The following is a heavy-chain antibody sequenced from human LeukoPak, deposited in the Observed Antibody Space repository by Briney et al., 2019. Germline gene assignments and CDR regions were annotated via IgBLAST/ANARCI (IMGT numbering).Heavy chain of an antibody. D-gene: IGHD3-22*01. CDR2: INPSGGST. CDR1: GYTFTSYY. CDR3: ASPIEYDSSGYTRAPAFDI. J-gene: IGHJ3*02. Sequence: ASVKVSCKASGYTFTSYYMHWVRQAPGQGLEWMGIINPSGGSTSYAQKFQGRVTMTRDTSTSTVYMELSSLRSEDTAVYYCASPIEYDSSGYTRAPAFDIWGQGTMVTVSS. V-gene: IGHV1-46*03.